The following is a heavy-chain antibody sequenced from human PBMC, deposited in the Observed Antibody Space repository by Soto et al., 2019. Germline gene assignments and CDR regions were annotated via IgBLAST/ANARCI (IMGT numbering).Heavy chain of an antibody. J-gene: IGHJ3*02. V-gene: IGHV4-31*03. CDR2: INYSGST. Sequence: QVQLQESGPGLVKPSQTLSLTCTVSGGSISSGGYYWSWIRQHPGKGLEWIRYINYSGSTYYNPSLKCRVTLPVDTYKNEFSLKLSFVTAADTAVYYCARDRTYYYDSSGYYYGGWAFDIWGQGTMVTVSS. D-gene: IGHD3-22*01. CDR3: ARDRTYYYDSSGYYYGGWAFDI. CDR1: GGSISSGGYY.